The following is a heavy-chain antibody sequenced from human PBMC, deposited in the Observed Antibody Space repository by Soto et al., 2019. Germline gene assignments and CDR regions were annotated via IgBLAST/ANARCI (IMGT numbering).Heavy chain of an antibody. CDR1: CGSFSGYY. CDR3: ARQAGTPTDY. Sequence: PSETLSLTCAFYCGSFSGYYWSWFRQPPGKGLEWIGDINHIGSTNYNPSLKSRVTISVDTAKKEFSLRLSSVTAADTAVYYCARQAGTPTDYWGQGTLVTVSS. J-gene: IGHJ4*02. CDR2: INHIGST. D-gene: IGHD1-7*01. V-gene: IGHV4-34*01.